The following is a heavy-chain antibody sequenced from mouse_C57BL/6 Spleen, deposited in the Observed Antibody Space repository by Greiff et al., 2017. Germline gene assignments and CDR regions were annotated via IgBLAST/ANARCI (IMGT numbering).Heavy chain of an antibody. CDR3: ARSDNGSSSWYFDV. D-gene: IGHD1-1*01. J-gene: IGHJ1*03. CDR1: GYTFTSYW. V-gene: IGHV1-55*01. CDR2: IYPGSGST. Sequence: VQLQQPGAELVKPGASVKMSCKASGYTFTSYWITWVKQRPGQGLEWIGDIYPGSGSTNYNEKFKSKATLTVDTSSSTAYMQLSSLTSEDSAVYYCARSDNGSSSWYFDVWGTGTTVTVSS.